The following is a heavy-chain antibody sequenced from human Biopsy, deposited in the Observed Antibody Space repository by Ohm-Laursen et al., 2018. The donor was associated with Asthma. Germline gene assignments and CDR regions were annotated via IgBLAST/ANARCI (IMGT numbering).Heavy chain of an antibody. D-gene: IGHD3-22*01. J-gene: IGHJ3*02. Sequence: SLRLSCSATGFVFSQCGMHWVRQGPGKGLEWVALVSSDGHNKYYEDSVKGRFTISRDNSRKRLYLQINRLTVEDSAVYFCARQSGQDYGDSSGFDIWGQGTKVAVSS. V-gene: IGHV3-30*13. CDR1: GFVFSQCG. CDR2: VSSDGHNK. CDR3: ARQSGQDYGDSSGFDI.